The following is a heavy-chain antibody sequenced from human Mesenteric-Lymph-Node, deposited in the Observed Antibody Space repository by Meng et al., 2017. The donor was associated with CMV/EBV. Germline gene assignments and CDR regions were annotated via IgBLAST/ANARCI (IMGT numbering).Heavy chain of an antibody. D-gene: IGHD5-18*01. CDR1: GFTFSNAW. V-gene: IGHV3-15*01. CDR2: IKSKTDGGTT. J-gene: IGHJ5*02. Sequence: LSLTCAASGFTFSNAWMSWVRQAPGKGLEWVGRIKSKTDGGTTDYAAPVKGRFTISRDDSKNTLYLQMNSLREDDTAVYYCAKDGIGYSYGLATNWFDPWGQGTLVTVSS. CDR3: AKDGIGYSYGLATNWFDP.